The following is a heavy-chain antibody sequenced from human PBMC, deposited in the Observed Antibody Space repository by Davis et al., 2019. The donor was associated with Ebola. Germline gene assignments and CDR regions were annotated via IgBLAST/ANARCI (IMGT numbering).Heavy chain of an antibody. Sequence: GESLKISCAASGFTFSSYWMSWVRQAPGKGLEWVANMKEDGSEKYYVDSVKGRFTISRDNAKNSLYLQMNSLRAEDRAGYYCARDGEGRAVISYGLDVWGQGTTVTVSS. CDR1: GFTFSSYW. V-gene: IGHV3-7*03. CDR2: MKEDGSEK. D-gene: IGHD3-10*01. CDR3: ARDGEGRAVISYGLDV. J-gene: IGHJ6*02.